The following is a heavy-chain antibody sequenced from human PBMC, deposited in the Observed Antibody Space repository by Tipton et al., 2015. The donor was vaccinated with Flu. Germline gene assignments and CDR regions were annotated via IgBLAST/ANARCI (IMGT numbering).Heavy chain of an antibody. D-gene: IGHD3-10*01. V-gene: IGHV4-31*03. CDR3: VRDRGFSNWFDP. Sequence: TLSLTCTVSGGSIRTSGFYWSWIRQLPGKGLEWIGYIYHNGDTHHNPSLKSRISISVDTSKNQFSLRLNSVTAADTAVYYCVRDRGFSNWFDPWGQGTLVTVSS. CDR2: IYHNGDT. CDR1: GGSIRTSGFY. J-gene: IGHJ5*02.